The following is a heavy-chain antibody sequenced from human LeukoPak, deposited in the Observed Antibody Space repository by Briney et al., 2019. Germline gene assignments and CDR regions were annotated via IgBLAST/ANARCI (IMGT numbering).Heavy chain of an antibody. CDR1: GFTFSNYA. J-gene: IGHJ5*02. D-gene: IGHD3-10*01. V-gene: IGHV3-30*04. CDR3: TRKSGGSQRKMDDWFDP. CDR2: ISNDGTYK. Sequence: GGALRLSCAASGFTFSNYAMHWVRQAPDKGLEYLAVISNDGTYKYYGASVKGRFTISRDNSKNTLYLQMDSLRSEDTAVYSCTRKSGGSQRKMDDWFDPWGQGTLVTVSS.